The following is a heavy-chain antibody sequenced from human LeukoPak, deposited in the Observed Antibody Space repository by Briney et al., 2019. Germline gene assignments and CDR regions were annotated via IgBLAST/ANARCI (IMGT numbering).Heavy chain of an antibody. CDR3: ARVEAVAGNRNTYYYYYGMDV. CDR2: IIPIFGIA. D-gene: IGHD6-19*01. J-gene: IGHJ6*02. V-gene: IGHV1-69*04. CDR1: GGTYSSYA. Sequence: SVKVSCKASGGTYSSYAISWVRQAPGQGLEWMGRIIPIFGIANYAQKFQGRVTITADKSTSTAYMELSSLRSEDTAVYYCARVEAVAGNRNTYYYYYGMDVWGQGTTVTVSS.